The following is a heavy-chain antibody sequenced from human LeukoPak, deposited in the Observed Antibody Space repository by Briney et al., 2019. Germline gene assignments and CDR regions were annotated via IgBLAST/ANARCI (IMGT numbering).Heavy chain of an antibody. Sequence: GGSLRLSCAASGFTFSSYAMSWVRQAPGKGLEWVSGSGSGGSTHYADSVKGRFTISRDNSKNTLCLQMNSLRAEDTAVYYCAKDFWSGYYPTYWGQGTLVTVSS. CDR2: SGSGGST. CDR1: GFTFSSYA. CDR3: AKDFWSGYYPTY. D-gene: IGHD3-3*01. J-gene: IGHJ4*02. V-gene: IGHV3-23*01.